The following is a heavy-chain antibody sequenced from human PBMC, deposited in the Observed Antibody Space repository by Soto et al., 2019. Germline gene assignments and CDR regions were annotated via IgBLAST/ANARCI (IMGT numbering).Heavy chain of an antibody. CDR3: AKDTPRLSRGYYSGEAFDI. J-gene: IGHJ3*02. CDR2: ISGSGDST. V-gene: IGHV3-23*01. Sequence: PGGSLRLSCAASGFTFSSYAMSWVRQAPGKGLEWVSGISGSGDSTYYADSVKGRFTISRDNVKNTLYLQMSSLRAEDTAVYYCAKDTPRLSRGYYSGEAFDIWGQGTMVTVSS. D-gene: IGHD2-15*01. CDR1: GFTFSSYA.